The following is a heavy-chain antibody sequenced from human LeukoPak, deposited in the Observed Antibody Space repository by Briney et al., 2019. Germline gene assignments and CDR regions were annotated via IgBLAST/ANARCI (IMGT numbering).Heavy chain of an antibody. CDR1: GYXFTTYY. J-gene: IGHJ3*02. Sequence: GASVKVSCKASGYXFTTYYIHWVRQAPGQGLEWMALINPSGGSTHYAQKFQGRVTVTRDTSTSTVYMELTSLRSEDTAVYYCACLPYAFDIWGQGTMVTVSS. V-gene: IGHV1-46*01. CDR3: ACLPYAFDI. CDR2: INPSGGST.